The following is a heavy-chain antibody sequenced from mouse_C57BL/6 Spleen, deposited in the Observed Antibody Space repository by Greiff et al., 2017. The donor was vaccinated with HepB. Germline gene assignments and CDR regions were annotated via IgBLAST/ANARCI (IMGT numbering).Heavy chain of an antibody. J-gene: IGHJ4*01. CDR2: IDPQDGDT. V-gene: IGHV14-1*01. CDR3: TTGGRAMDY. CDR1: GFHVYDYY. Sequence: VQLQQSGAELVRPGASVKLSCPASGFHVYDYYMPWVKQRPEQGLVWIGRIDPQDGDTEYAPTFQGKATMAADTSSNTAYLQLSSLTSEDTDVYYCTTGGRAMDYWGQGTSVTVSS.